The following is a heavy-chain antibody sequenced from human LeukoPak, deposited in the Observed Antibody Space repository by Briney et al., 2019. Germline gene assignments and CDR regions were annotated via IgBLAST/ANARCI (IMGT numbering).Heavy chain of an antibody. CDR1: GGSISSGSYY. D-gene: IGHD3-10*01. V-gene: IGHV4-61*09. CDR3: ARGHYYGSGSYHY. Sequence: SQTLSLTCTVSGGSISSGSYYWSWIRQPAGTGLEWIGEINHSGSTNYNPSLKSRVTISVDTSKNQFSLKLSSVTAADTAVYYCARGHYYGSGSYHYWGQGTLVTVSS. CDR2: INHSGST. J-gene: IGHJ4*02.